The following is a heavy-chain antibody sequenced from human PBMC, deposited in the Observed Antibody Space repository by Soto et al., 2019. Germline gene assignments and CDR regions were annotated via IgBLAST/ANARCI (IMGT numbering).Heavy chain of an antibody. CDR3: ACAMSGTLYASGFGV. D-gene: IGHD3-3*01. V-gene: IGHV3-9*01. Sequence: EVQLVESGGKLVQPGWSLRLSCAASGFTFDDFAMHWVRQGPGKGLEWVSGISWDGGKVAYGNSVEGRFTISRDNAKNSLNLQMSSLRREDTDLKFCACAMSGTLYASGFGVCCQLKIVTVCS. CDR1: GFTFDDFA. CDR2: ISWDGGKV. J-gene: IGHJ3*01.